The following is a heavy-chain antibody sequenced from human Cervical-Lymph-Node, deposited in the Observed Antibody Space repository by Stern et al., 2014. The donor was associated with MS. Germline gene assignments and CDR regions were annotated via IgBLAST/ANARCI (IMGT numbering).Heavy chain of an antibody. CDR1: GFTFSSYT. V-gene: IGHV3-21*01. Sequence: EVQLEESGGGLVKPGGSLRLSCAASGFTFSSYTMNWVRQAPWKGLEWVSSINTKSTYIYYADSVKGRFTVSRDNAKNSLYLQMSSLRGDDTAVYYCANGSPLHYWGQGTLVTVSS. D-gene: IGHD1-26*01. CDR3: ANGSPLHY. CDR2: INTKSTYI. J-gene: IGHJ4*02.